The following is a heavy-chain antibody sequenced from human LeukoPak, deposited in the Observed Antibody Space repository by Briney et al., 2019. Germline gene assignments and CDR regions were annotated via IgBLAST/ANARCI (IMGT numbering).Heavy chain of an antibody. CDR1: GYTFTGYY. D-gene: IGHD4-17*01. J-gene: IGHJ3*02. Sequence: SVKVXXKASGYTFTGYYMHWVRQAPGQGGEWMGWINPNSGGTNYAQKFQGRVTMTRDTSISTAYMELSRLRSDETAVYYCARXGXXYGDWDAFDIWGQGTMVTVSS. CDR3: ARXGXXYGDWDAFDI. CDR2: INPNSGGT. V-gene: IGHV1-2*02.